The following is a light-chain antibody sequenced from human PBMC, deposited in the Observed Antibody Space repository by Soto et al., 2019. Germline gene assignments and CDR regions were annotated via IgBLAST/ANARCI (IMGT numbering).Light chain of an antibody. Sequence: QSVLKQPPSVSGAPGQRVTISCTGGSSNIGAGYDVHWYQQLPGTAPKLLIYGNSNRPSGVPDRFSGSKSGTSASLAITGLQAEDEADYYCQSYDSSLSGYVFGTGTKVTV. CDR3: QSYDSSLSGYV. V-gene: IGLV1-40*01. J-gene: IGLJ1*01. CDR1: SSNIGAGYD. CDR2: GNS.